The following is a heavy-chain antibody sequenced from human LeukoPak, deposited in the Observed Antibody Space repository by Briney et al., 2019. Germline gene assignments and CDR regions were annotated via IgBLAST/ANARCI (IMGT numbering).Heavy chain of an antibody. CDR2: IYYSGST. D-gene: IGHD4-17*01. J-gene: IGHJ3*02. V-gene: IGHV4-59*01. CDR1: GGSISSYY. Sequence: SETLSLTCTVSGGSISSYYWSWILQPPGTGLEWIGYIYYSGSTNYNPSLKSRVTISVDTSKNQFSLKLSSVTAADTAVYYCAREGGNYGDYGYGAFDIWGQGTMVTVSS. CDR3: AREGGNYGDYGYGAFDI.